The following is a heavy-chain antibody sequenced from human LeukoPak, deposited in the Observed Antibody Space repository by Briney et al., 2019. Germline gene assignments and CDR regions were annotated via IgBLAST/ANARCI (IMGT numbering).Heavy chain of an antibody. D-gene: IGHD3-3*01. Sequence: GGSLRLSCAASGFTFSSYWTSWVRQAPGKGLEWVANIKQDGSEKYYVDSVKGRFTISRDNAKNSLYLQMNSLRAEDTAVYYCAREMSGHDYWGQGTLATVSS. CDR3: AREMSGHDY. CDR1: GFTFSSYW. J-gene: IGHJ4*02. V-gene: IGHV3-7*01. CDR2: IKQDGSEK.